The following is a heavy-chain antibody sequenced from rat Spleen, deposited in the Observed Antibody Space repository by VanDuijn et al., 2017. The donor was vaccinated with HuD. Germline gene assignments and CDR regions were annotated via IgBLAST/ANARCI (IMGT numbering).Heavy chain of an antibody. Sequence: EVQLVESDGGLVQPGRSLKLSCAASGFTFSDYGMAWVRQAPKKGLEWVATISYDGSSTYYRDSVKGRFTISRDNAKSTLYLQMDSLRSEDTATYYCAREDLGTTFAFWGQGTLVTVSS. V-gene: IGHV5-29*01. J-gene: IGHJ3*01. D-gene: IGHD1-10*01. CDR1: GFTFSDYG. CDR3: AREDLGTTFAF. CDR2: ISYDGSST.